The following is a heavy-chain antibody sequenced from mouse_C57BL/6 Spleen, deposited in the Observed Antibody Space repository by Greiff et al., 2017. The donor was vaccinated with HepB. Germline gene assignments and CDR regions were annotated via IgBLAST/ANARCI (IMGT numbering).Heavy chain of an antibody. CDR2: INPNNGGT. D-gene: IGHD4-1*01. V-gene: IGHV1-26*01. J-gene: IGHJ2*01. Sequence: EVQLQQSGPELVKPGASVKISCKASGYTFTDYYMNWVKQSHGKSLEWIGDINPNNGGTSYNQKFKGKATLTVDKSSSTAYMELRSLTSEDSAVYYCARRVNWGYFDYWGQGTTLTVSS. CDR3: ARRVNWGYFDY. CDR1: GYTFTDYY.